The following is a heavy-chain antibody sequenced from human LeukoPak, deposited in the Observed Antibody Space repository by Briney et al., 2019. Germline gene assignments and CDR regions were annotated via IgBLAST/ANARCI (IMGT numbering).Heavy chain of an antibody. CDR2: INAGNGNT. J-gene: IGHJ5*02. CDR1: GYTFTSYA. Sequence: ASVKVSCTASGYTFTSYAMHWVRQAPGQRLEWMGWINAGNGNTKYSQKFQGRVTITRDTSASTAYMELRSLRSDDTAVYYCASASQIGWFDPWGQGTLVTVSS. V-gene: IGHV1-3*01. CDR3: ASASQIGWFDP. D-gene: IGHD2-21*01.